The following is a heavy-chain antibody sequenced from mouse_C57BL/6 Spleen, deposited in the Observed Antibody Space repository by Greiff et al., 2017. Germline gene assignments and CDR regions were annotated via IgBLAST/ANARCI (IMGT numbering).Heavy chain of an antibody. V-gene: IGHV5-17*01. D-gene: IGHD2-5*01. CDR3: AKAYYSNPYAMDY. J-gene: IGHJ4*01. Sequence: EVMLVASGGGLVKPGGSLKLSCAASGFTFSDYGMHWVRQAPEKGLAWVAYISSGSSTIYYADTVKGRFTISRDKAKNTLCLQMTSLRADDTAMYYCAKAYYSNPYAMDYWGQGTSGTVSS. CDR2: ISSGSSTI. CDR1: GFTFSDYG.